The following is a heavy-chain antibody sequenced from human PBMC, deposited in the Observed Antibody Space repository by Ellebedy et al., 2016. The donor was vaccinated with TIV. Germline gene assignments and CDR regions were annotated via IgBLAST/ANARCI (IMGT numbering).Heavy chain of an antibody. CDR2: MYSNGGST. CDR1: GCTFRSYA. J-gene: IGHJ3*02. D-gene: IGHD3-16*02. CDR3: VKEQMITFGGVIVMSAFDI. V-gene: IGHV3-64D*06. Sequence: PGGSLRPSCSPSGCTFRSYAMHWVRQAPGKGLEYVSAMYSNGGSTYYADSVKGRFTISRDNSKNTLYLQMSSLRAEDTAVYYCVKEQMITFGGVIVMSAFDIWGQGTMVTVSS.